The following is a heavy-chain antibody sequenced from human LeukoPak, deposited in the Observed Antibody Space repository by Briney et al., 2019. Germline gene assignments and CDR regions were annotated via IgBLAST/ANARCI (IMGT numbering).Heavy chain of an antibody. CDR1: GFTFSSYA. V-gene: IGHV3-30*04. CDR3: CAGSYVSLDY. CDR2: ISYDGSNK. D-gene: IGHD3-10*01. J-gene: IGHJ4*02. Sequence: PGGSLRLSCAASGFTFSSYAMHWVRQAPGKGLEWVAFISYDGSNKYYADSVKGRFTISRDNSKNTLYLQMNSLRAEDTAVYYCCAGSYVSLDYWGQGTLVTVSS.